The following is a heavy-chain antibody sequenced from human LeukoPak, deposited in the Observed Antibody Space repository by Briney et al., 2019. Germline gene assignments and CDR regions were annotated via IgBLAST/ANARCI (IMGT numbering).Heavy chain of an antibody. CDR1: GITLNNYG. J-gene: IGHJ4*02. Sequence: GGSLRLSRAVSGITLNNYGMTWVRQAPGKGLEWVAGISDSGGSTKYADSVKGRFTISRDNPKNTLYLQMNSLRAEDTAVYFCAKRGVVIRVILVGFHKEAYYFESWAREPWSPSPQ. D-gene: IGHD3/OR15-3a*01. V-gene: IGHV3-23*01. CDR2: ISDSGGST. CDR3: AKRGVVIRVILVGFHKEAYYFES.